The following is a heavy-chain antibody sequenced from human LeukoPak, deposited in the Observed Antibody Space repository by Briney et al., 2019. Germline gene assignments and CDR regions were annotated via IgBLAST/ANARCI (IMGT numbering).Heavy chain of an antibody. CDR2: INHSGST. J-gene: IGHJ4*02. D-gene: IGHD6-19*01. V-gene: IGHV4-34*01. CDR3: ARSGYSSGWYRYYFDY. CDR1: VGSFSGYY. Sequence: SDTLSLTRAVYVGSFSGYYWSWIHQPPGKGLEWVGEINHSGSTNYNPSLKSRVTISVDTSKNQFSLKLSSVTAADTAVYYCARSGYSSGWYRYYFDYWGQGTLVTVSS.